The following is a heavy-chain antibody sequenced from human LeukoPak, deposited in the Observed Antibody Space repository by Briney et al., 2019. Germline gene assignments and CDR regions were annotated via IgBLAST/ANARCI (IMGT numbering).Heavy chain of an antibody. V-gene: IGHV4-39*01. J-gene: IGHJ4*02. CDR3: AWGGVSCGGDCYSFDY. D-gene: IGHD2-21*01. CDR2: IYYSGST. Sequence: PSETLSLTCTVSGGSISSSSYYWGWIRQPPGKGLEWIGSIYYSGSTYYNPSLKSRVTISVDTSKNQFSLKLSSVTAADTAVYYCAWGGVSCGGDCYSFDYWGQGTLVTVSS. CDR1: GGSISSSSYY.